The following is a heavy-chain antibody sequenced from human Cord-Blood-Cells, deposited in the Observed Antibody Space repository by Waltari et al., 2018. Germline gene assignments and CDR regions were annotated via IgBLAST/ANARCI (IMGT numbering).Heavy chain of an antibody. CDR3: ARGVGATVTPMDY. CDR2: VSPIFGTA. Sequence: QVQLVQSGAEVKKPGSSVKVSCKASGGTFSSYALSWVRQAPGQGLGWMGGVSPIFGTANYGQKFRGRVAITADESTSTGYMELSSLRSEDTAGYDWARGVGATVTPMDYWGQGTLVTVSS. D-gene: IGHD4-4*01. CDR1: GGTFSSYA. J-gene: IGHJ4*02. V-gene: IGHV1-69*12.